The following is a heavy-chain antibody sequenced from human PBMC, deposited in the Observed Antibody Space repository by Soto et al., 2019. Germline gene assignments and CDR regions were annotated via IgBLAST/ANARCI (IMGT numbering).Heavy chain of an antibody. J-gene: IGHJ5*02. CDR3: VKVSTFYDILTGYYSTNFFDP. D-gene: IGHD3-9*01. V-gene: IGHV3-64D*06. Sequence: GGSLRLSCSASGFTFSEYSMHWVRQAPGKGLQYVSTISSDGDITYYADSVKGRFTISRDNSKNTLYLQMNSLRPEDTAVYYCVKVSTFYDILTGYYSTNFFDPWGQGTLVTVSS. CDR1: GFTFSEYS. CDR2: ISSDGDIT.